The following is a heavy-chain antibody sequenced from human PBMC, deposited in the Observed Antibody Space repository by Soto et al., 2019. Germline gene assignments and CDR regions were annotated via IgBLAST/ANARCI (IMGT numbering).Heavy chain of an antibody. J-gene: IGHJ5*02. CDR3: VKVSTFYDILTGYYSTNFFDP. D-gene: IGHD3-9*01. V-gene: IGHV3-64D*06. Sequence: GGSLRLSCSASGFTFSEYSMHWVRQAPGKGLQYVSTISSDGDITYYADSVKGRFTISRDNSKNTLYLQMNSLRPEDTAVYYCVKVSTFYDILTGYYSTNFFDPWGQGTLVTVSS. CDR1: GFTFSEYS. CDR2: ISSDGDIT.